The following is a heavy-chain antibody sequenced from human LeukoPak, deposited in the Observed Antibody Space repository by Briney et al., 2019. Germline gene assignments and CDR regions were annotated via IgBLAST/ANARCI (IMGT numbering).Heavy chain of an antibody. Sequence: SGTLSLTCAVSGGSISSSNWWSWVRQPPGKGLAWIGEIYHSGSTNYNPSLKSRVTISVDKSKNQFSLKLSSVTAADTAVYYCASKRSFDWSVDYWGQGTLVTVSS. J-gene: IGHJ4*02. D-gene: IGHD3-9*01. CDR2: IYHSGST. V-gene: IGHV4-4*02. CDR3: ASKRSFDWSVDY. CDR1: GGSISSSNW.